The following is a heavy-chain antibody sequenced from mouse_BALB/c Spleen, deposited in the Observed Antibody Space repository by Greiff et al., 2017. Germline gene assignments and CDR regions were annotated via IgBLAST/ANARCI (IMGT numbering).Heavy chain of an antibody. D-gene: IGHD2-3*01. Sequence: QVQLQQSGAELMKPGASVKISCKATGYTFSSYWIEWVKQRPGHGLEWIGEILPGSGSTNYNEKFKGKATFTADTSSNTAYMQLSSLTSEDSAVYYCARIDGYDRVYAMDYWGQGTSVTVSS. CDR1: GYTFSSYW. V-gene: IGHV1-9*01. CDR2: ILPGSGST. J-gene: IGHJ4*01. CDR3: ARIDGYDRVYAMDY.